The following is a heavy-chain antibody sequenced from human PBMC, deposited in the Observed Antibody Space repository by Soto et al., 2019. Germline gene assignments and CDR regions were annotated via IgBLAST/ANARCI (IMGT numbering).Heavy chain of an antibody. CDR2: ISSSSSYT. Sequence: QVQLVESGGGLVKPGGSLSLSCAASGFTFSDYYMSWIRQAPGKGLEWVSYISSSSSYTNYADSVKGRFTISRDNAKNSLYLQMNSLRAEDTAVYYCARVAARYYFDYWGQGTLVTVSS. CDR1: GFTFSDYY. D-gene: IGHD6-6*01. V-gene: IGHV3-11*06. CDR3: ARVAARYYFDY. J-gene: IGHJ4*02.